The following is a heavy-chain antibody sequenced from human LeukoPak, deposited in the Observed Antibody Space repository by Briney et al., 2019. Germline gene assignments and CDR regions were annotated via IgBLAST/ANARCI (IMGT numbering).Heavy chain of an antibody. CDR1: GFTFNNFA. V-gene: IGHV3-23*01. Sequence: GGSLRLSCAASGFTFNNFAMNWVRQAPGKGLEWVSGITGSGDATYYAGSVKGRFTISRDNSKNTVYLQMNSLRAEDTAVYYCGRLALTPWYFDLWGRGSLVTVSS. CDR2: ITGSGDAT. D-gene: IGHD6-19*01. CDR3: GRLALTPWYFDL. J-gene: IGHJ2*01.